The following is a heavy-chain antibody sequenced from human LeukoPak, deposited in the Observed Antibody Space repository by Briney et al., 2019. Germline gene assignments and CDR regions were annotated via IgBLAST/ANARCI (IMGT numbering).Heavy chain of an antibody. D-gene: IGHD6-19*01. J-gene: IGHJ4*02. V-gene: IGHV4-34*01. CDR1: GGSFSGYY. CDR2: INHSGST. CDR3: AREAYSSGSY. Sequence: SETLSLTCAVYGGSFSGYYWSWIRQPPGKGLEWIGEINHSGSTNYNPSLKSRVTISVDTSKNQFSLKLSSVTAADTAVYYCAREAYSSGSYWDQGTLVTVSS.